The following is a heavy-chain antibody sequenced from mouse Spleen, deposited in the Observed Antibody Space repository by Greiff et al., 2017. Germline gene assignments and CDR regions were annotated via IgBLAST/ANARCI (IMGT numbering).Heavy chain of an antibody. V-gene: IGHV5-17*02. J-gene: IGHJ2*01. CDR2: ISSGSSTI. Sequence: EVQRVESGGGLVQPGGSRKLSCAASGFTFSSFGMHWVRQAPEKGLEWVAYISSGSSTIYYADTVKGRFTISRDNPKNTLFLQMTSLRSEDTAMYYCARLGEGFDYWGQGTTLTVSS. CDR3: ARLGEGFDY. D-gene: IGHD4-1*01. CDR1: GFTFSSFG.